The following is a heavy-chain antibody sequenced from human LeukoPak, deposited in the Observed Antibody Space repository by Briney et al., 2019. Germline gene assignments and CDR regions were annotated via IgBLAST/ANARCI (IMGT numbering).Heavy chain of an antibody. CDR1: GFTFSNYW. J-gene: IGHJ6*02. D-gene: IGHD2-21*02. Sequence: GGSLRLSCAASGFTFSNYWMHWVRQAPGKGLVWVSRVFRNEGGAAYADSVKGRFTISRDNAENTLSLQMNSLRAEDTAVYYCARERVVVTAIEDCYYGMDVWGQGTTVTVSS. V-gene: IGHV3-74*01. CDR2: VFRNEGGA. CDR3: ARERVVVTAIEDCYYGMDV.